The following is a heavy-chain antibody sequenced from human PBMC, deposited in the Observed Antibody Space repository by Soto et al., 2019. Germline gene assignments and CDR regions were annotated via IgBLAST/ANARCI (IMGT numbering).Heavy chain of an antibody. V-gene: IGHV1-69*06. J-gene: IGHJ4*02. D-gene: IGHD3-22*01. CDR3: ARQFDYDTSGYYYAY. CDR1: GGTFNKYA. Sequence: QVQLVQSGAEVKKPGSSVKVSCKASGGTFNKYAIDWVRQAPGQGLEWMGGIIPLFGTANYAQKFQGRVTITADKATSTAYMELSSLRSEDTAVYYCARQFDYDTSGYYYAYWGQGTLVTVSS. CDR2: IIPLFGTA.